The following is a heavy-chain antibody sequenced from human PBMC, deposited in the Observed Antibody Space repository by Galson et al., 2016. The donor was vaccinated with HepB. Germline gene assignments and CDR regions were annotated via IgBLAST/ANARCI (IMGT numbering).Heavy chain of an antibody. D-gene: IGHD6-6*01. Sequence: SLRLSCAASGFTFSNYAMNWVRQPPGRSPEWVSAITHSGGNTYYAESVKGRFTISRDNSRNTLYLQMTSLRAEDTAVYYCARSTSSGPNPHFDSWGQGTLVTVSS. CDR2: ITHSGGNT. J-gene: IGHJ4*02. V-gene: IGHV3-23*01. CDR3: ARSTSSGPNPHFDS. CDR1: GFTFSNYA.